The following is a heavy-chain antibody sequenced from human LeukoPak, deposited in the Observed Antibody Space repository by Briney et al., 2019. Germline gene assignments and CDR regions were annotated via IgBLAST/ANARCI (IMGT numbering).Heavy chain of an antibody. J-gene: IGHJ4*02. Sequence: SETLSLTCTGSGGSISSYYWSWIRQPPGKGLEWIGYIYYSGSTNYNPSLKSRVTISGDTSKNQFSLRLSSVTAADTAVYYCARASYSYDINGWVPFDYWGQGTLVTVSS. D-gene: IGHD3-22*01. CDR2: IYYSGST. V-gene: IGHV4-59*08. CDR3: ARASYSYDINGWVPFDY. CDR1: GGSISSYY.